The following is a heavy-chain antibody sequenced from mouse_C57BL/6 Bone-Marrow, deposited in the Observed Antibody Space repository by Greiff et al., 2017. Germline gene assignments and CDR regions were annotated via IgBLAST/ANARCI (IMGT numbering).Heavy chain of an antibody. J-gene: IGHJ4*01. CDR2: INPSSGST. CDR3: AYYDYGLYAMDY. D-gene: IGHD2-4*01. CDR1: GYTFTSYW. V-gene: IGHV1-7*01. Sequence: VQLQPSGAELAKPGASVKLSCKASGYTFTSYWMHWVKQRPGQGLEWIGYINPSSGSTKYTQTFTDTATLTAAQSSSTAYMQLSRLPHEASTVSNSAYYDYGLYAMDYGGQGTSVTGSS.